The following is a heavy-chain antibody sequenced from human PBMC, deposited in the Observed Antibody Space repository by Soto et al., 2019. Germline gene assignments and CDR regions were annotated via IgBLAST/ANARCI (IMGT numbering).Heavy chain of an antibody. J-gene: IGHJ5*02. D-gene: IGHD6-13*01. V-gene: IGHV1-69*01. CDR3: ARLPSIAATGSFWFDP. Sequence: QVQLVQSGAEVKKPGSSVKVSCKASGGTFSSYAISWVRQAPGQGLEWMGGIIPIFGTANYAQKFQGRVTITADESTSKAYMALSSLRSEDTAVYYCARLPSIAATGSFWFDPWGQGTLVTVSS. CDR2: IIPIFGTA. CDR1: GGTFSSYA.